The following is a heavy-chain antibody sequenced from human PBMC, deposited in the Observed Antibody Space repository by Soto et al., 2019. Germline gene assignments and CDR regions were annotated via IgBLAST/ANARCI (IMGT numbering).Heavy chain of an antibody. CDR3: ARGPRRTRYYFDY. CDR2: IYYSGST. J-gene: IGHJ4*02. CDR1: GGSISSYY. Sequence: QVQLQESGPGLVKPSETLSLTCTVSGGSISSYYWSWMRQPPGKGLEWIGYIYYSGSTNYNPSLKGRVTISVDTSKNQFSRKLSSLTAADTAVYYCARGPRRTRYYFDYWGQGTLVTVSS. V-gene: IGHV4-59*01.